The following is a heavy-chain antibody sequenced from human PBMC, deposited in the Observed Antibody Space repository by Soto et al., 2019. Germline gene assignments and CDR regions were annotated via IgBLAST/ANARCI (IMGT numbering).Heavy chain of an antibody. CDR2: INPNSGGT. Sequence: ASVKVSCKASGYTFTGYYMHWVRQAPGQGLEWMGWINPNSGGTNYAQKFQGRVTMTRDTSISTAYMELSRLRSDDTAVYYCARMGVVVPAAILLDYYYGMDVWGQGTTVTVSS. V-gene: IGHV1-2*02. CDR3: ARMGVVVPAAILLDYYYGMDV. J-gene: IGHJ6*02. CDR1: GYTFTGYY. D-gene: IGHD2-2*02.